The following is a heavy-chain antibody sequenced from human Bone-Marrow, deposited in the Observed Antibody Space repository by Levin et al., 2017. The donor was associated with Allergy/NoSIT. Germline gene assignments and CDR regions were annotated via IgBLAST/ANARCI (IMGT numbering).Heavy chain of an antibody. Sequence: GGSLRLSCAASGFTFRTYAMSWVRQAPGKGLEWLSGISGSGAGTFYADSVKGRFNISKDNSKNMVYLQLTSLRVEDTAVYYCAKVGSGWFRNKLDSWGQGTLVTVSS. CDR1: GFTFRTYA. D-gene: IGHD6-19*01. J-gene: IGHJ4*02. CDR3: AKVGSGWFRNKLDS. CDR2: ISGSGAGT. V-gene: IGHV3-23*01.